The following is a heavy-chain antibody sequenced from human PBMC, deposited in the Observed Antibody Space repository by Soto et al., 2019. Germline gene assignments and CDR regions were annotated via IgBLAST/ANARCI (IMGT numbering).Heavy chain of an antibody. CDR1: GGSVSSGSYY. CDR3: ARVDTAMVTDY. Sequence: QVQLQESGPGLVKPSETLSLTCTVSGGSVSSGSYYWSWIRQPPGKGLEWIGYIYYSGSTNYNPSLKRRVTISVDTSKNQFSLKLSSVTAADTAVYYCARVDTAMVTDYWGQGTLVTVSS. D-gene: IGHD5-18*01. CDR2: IYYSGST. J-gene: IGHJ4*02. V-gene: IGHV4-61*01.